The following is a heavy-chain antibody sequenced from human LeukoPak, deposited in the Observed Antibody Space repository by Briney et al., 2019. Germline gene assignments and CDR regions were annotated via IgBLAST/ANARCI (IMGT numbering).Heavy chain of an antibody. J-gene: IGHJ4*02. Sequence: GGSLRLSCAASGFTFSTYSMNWVRQAPGKGLEWVSSISSSSSYIYYADSVKGRFTISRDSAKNSLYLQMNSLRVEDTAVYYCARDIGEWFGERWAFDDYWGQGTLVTVSS. V-gene: IGHV3-21*01. CDR2: ISSSSSYI. D-gene: IGHD3-10*01. CDR1: GFTFSTYS. CDR3: ARDIGEWFGERWAFDDY.